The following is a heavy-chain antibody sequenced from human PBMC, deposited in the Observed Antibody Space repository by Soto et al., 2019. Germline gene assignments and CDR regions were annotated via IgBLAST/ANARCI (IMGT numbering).Heavy chain of an antibody. CDR2: IRRKANSYTT. CDR3: AMLGGWSGGSSGMEV. J-gene: IGHJ6*02. CDR1: GLIFSDYH. Sequence: EVQLVESGGGLVQPGGSLRLSCAASGLIFSDYHMDWVRQAPGKGLEWVGRIRRKANSYTTEYAASVKGRFTISRDDSKNSLYLQMHSLKSEDTAVYYCAMLGGWSGGSSGMEVWVQGTTVTVSS. D-gene: IGHD6-19*01. V-gene: IGHV3-72*01.